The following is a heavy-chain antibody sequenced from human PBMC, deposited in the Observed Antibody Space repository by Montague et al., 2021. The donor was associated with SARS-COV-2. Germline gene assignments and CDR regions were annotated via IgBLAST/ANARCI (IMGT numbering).Heavy chain of an antibody. CDR2: ISYDGSNK. D-gene: IGHD3-22*01. Sequence: SLRLSCAAFGFKFNNYTMHWVRQAPGKGLEWVAVISYDGSNKYYADSVKGRFTISRDNSKNTLYLQMNSLRAEDTAVYYCARARRGGYYDSLDYWGQGTLVTVSS. CDR3: ARARRGGYYDSLDY. CDR1: GFKFNNYT. V-gene: IGHV3-30*19. J-gene: IGHJ4*02.